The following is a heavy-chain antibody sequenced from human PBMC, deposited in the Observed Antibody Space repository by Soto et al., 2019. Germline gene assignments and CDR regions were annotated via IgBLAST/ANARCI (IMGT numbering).Heavy chain of an antibody. CDR3: ARDRVIVATIYYYYYGMDV. Sequence: QVQLVQSGAEVKKPGSSVKVSCKASGGTFSSYAISWVRQAPGQGLEWMGGIIPIFGTATYAQKFKGRVTISADESTCTAYMELSSLRSEDTAVYYCARDRVIVATIYYYYYGMDVWCQGTTVTLSS. CDR1: GGTFSSYA. CDR2: IIPIFGTA. J-gene: IGHJ6*02. D-gene: IGHD5-12*01. V-gene: IGHV1-69*01.